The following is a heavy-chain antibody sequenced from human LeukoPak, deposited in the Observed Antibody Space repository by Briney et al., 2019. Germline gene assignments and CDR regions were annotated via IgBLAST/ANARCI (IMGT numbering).Heavy chain of an antibody. J-gene: IGHJ4*02. CDR2: TYYRSKWYN. CDR1: EDSVSSNSAT. CDR3: ARAPHGSGCDY. D-gene: IGHD6-19*01. V-gene: IGHV6-1*01. Sequence: SQTLSLTCAISEDSVSSNSATWIWIRQSPSRGLEWLGRTYYRSKWYNDYGLSVKSRITVNPDTSKNQFSLQLNSVTPEDTAVYYCARAPHGSGCDYWSQGALVTVSS.